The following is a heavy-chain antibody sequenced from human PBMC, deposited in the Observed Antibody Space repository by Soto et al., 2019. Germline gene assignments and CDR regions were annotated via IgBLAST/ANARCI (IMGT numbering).Heavy chain of an antibody. J-gene: IGHJ4*02. CDR1: GFTFSSYS. V-gene: IGHV3-48*01. CDR2: ISSSSSTI. Sequence: EVQLVESGGGLVQPGGSLRLSCAASGFTFSSYSMNWVRQAPGKGLEWVSYISSSSSTIYYADSVKGRFTISRDNAKNSLYLQMNSLGAEDTAVYYCARDLSYGDYVASGEWGQGTLVTVSS. D-gene: IGHD4-17*01. CDR3: ARDLSYGDYVASGE.